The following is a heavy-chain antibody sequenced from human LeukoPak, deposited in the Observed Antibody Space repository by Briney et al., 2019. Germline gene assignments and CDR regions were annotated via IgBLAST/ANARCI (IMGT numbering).Heavy chain of an antibody. Sequence: SQTLSLTCTVSGGSISSGGYYWSWIRQHPGKGLEWIGVIYYSGTTYYTPSLKSRVSISIDTSKNQFSLKLSSVTAADTAIYYCARATGGAAAADFDPWGQGTLVTVSS. J-gene: IGHJ5*02. CDR1: GGSISSGGYY. CDR2: IYYSGTT. CDR3: ARATGGAAAADFDP. D-gene: IGHD6-13*01. V-gene: IGHV4-31*03.